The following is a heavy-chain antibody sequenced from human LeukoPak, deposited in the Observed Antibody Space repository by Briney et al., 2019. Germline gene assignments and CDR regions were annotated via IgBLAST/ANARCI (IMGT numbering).Heavy chain of an antibody. J-gene: IGHJ1*01. Sequence: GGSLRLSCAASGFTFSNYAMNWARQAPGKGLEWVAFIRYDGSNKYYADSVKGRFTISRDNSKNTLYLQMNSLRAEDTAVYYCAMGRVTYYYDSSGYLYDRLPEYFQHWGQGTLVTVSS. CDR1: GFTFSNYA. CDR3: AMGRVTYYYDSSGYLYDRLPEYFQH. V-gene: IGHV3-30*02. D-gene: IGHD3-22*01. CDR2: IRYDGSNK.